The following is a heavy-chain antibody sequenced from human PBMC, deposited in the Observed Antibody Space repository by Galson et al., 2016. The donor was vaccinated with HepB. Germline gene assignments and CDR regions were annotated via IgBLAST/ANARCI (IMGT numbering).Heavy chain of an antibody. V-gene: IGHV3-23*01. Sequence: SLRLSCAASGFTFRNYALSWVRRAPGKGLEWVSHIDGPTPNTHYADSMRGRFSIYRDNSRDTLYLQMDSLTAEDSAIYYCTTWLSHHFDYWGQGTRVTVSS. CDR2: IDGPTPNT. CDR1: GFTFRNYA. J-gene: IGHJ4*02. D-gene: IGHD6-19*01. CDR3: TTWLSHHFDY.